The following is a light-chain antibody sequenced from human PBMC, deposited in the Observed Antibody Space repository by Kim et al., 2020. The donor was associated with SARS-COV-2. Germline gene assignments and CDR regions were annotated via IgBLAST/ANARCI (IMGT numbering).Light chain of an antibody. CDR2: EVF. V-gene: IGKV3-11*01. Sequence: PGDRAILSCRASQNIGRYLAWYQQRPGQAPRLLIYEVFKRAAGVPARFSGNGSETDFTLTITSLEHDDFAVYYCHHRAKWPAITFGGGTKVDIK. CDR3: HHRAKWPAIT. CDR1: QNIGRY. J-gene: IGKJ4*01.